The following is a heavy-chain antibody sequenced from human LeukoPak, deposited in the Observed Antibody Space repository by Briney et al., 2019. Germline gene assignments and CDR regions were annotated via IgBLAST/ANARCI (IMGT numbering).Heavy chain of an antibody. CDR1: GIAFSSYA. CDR2: QSGSSGAT. J-gene: IGHJ4*02. CDR3: AKSQEHDSSGYYYSNFDY. Sequence: PGGSLRLSCAASGIAFSSYAMSWVRQAPGKGLEWVSAQSGSSGATYYADSVKGRFTISRDISKNTLYLQMNSLGAEDTAIYYCAKSQEHDSSGYYYSNFDYWGQGTLVTVSS. V-gene: IGHV3-23*01. D-gene: IGHD3-22*01.